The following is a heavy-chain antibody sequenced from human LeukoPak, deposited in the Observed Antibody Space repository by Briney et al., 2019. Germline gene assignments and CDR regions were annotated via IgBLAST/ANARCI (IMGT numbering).Heavy chain of an antibody. CDR1: GFTFSSSG. V-gene: IGHV3-33*01. D-gene: IGHD1-14*01. J-gene: IGHJ6*02. Sequence: GGSLRLSCAASGFTFSSSGMHWVRQAPGKGLEWVAVIWHDGSNKYYTDSVKGRFIISRDNSKNSLYLQMNSLRVEDTAVYYCARDPDRSTYGMDVWGQGTTVTVSS. CDR2: IWHDGSNK. CDR3: ARDPDRSTYGMDV.